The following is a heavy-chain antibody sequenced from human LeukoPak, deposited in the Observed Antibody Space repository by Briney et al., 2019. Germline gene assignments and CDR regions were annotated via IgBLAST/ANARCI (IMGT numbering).Heavy chain of an antibody. Sequence: GGSLRLSCAASGFTFSSYAMSWVRQAPGRGLEWVSAMSGSGGSTDYGGSVKGRLTICRDNSKNTLYLQMNSLSAEDAAVYYCAPTAYSSGWPHDYWGEGTLVTVSS. V-gene: IGHV3-23*01. CDR3: APTAYSSGWPHDY. J-gene: IGHJ4*02. CDR2: MSGSGGST. D-gene: IGHD6-19*01. CDR1: GFTFSSYA.